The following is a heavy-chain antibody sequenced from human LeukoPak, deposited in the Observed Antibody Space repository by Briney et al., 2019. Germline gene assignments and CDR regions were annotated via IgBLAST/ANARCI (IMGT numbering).Heavy chain of an antibody. CDR2: MNPNSGNT. CDR3: ARAGIFGAYYYYGMDV. J-gene: IGHJ6*02. D-gene: IGHD2-15*01. V-gene: IGHV1-8*01. Sequence: ASVKVSCKASGYTFTSYDINWVRQATGQGLEWMGWMNPNSGNTGYAQKFRGRVTMTRNTSISTAYMELSSLRSEDTAVYYCARAGIFGAYYYYGMDVWGQGTTVTVSS. CDR1: GYTFTSYD.